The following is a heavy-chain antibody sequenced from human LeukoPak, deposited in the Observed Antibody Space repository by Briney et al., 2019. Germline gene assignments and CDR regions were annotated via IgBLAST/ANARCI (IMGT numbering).Heavy chain of an antibody. CDR3: ARGGVAKLGPLDL. CDR2: INPSDSSP. V-gene: IGHV1-46*01. CDR1: GYTLTELS. D-gene: IGHD7-27*01. Sequence: ASVKVSCKVSGYTLTELSMHWVRQAPGQGLEWMGIINPSDSSPSYAQKFQGRVTMTRDTSTSTVYMELSSLRSEDTAVYYCARGGVAKLGPLDLWGQGTLVTVSS. J-gene: IGHJ5*02.